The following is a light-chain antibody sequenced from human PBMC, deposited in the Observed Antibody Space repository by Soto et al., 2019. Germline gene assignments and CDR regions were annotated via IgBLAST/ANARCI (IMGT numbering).Light chain of an antibody. J-gene: IGKJ1*01. CDR1: QSISNR. CDR2: DAS. Sequence: DIQMTQSPSTLSASVGDRVTITCRASQSISNRLAWYQQKPGKAPKVLIYDASSLESGVPSRFSGSGSGTEFILTISSLQPDDFASYCCQQYGGMWTFGQGTKVEMK. V-gene: IGKV1-5*01. CDR3: QQYGGMWT.